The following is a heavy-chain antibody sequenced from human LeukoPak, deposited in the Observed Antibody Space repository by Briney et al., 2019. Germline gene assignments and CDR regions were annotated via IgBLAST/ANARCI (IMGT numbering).Heavy chain of an antibody. D-gene: IGHD1-26*01. Sequence: GGSLRLSCAASGFTFSSYAMTWVRQAPGKGLEWVSVTYSSGSTHYADSVKGRFTISRDSSKNTLYLQMNSLRAEDTAVYYCATESYGATWGQGTLVTVSS. CDR1: GFTFSSYA. CDR2: TYSSGST. CDR3: ATESYGAT. V-gene: IGHV3-23*05. J-gene: IGHJ4*02.